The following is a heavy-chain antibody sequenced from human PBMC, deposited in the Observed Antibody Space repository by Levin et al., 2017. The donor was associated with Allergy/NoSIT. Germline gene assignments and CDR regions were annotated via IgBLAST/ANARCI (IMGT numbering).Heavy chain of an antibody. D-gene: IGHD4-23*01. Sequence: GESLKISCAASGFTFSSYWMSWVRQAPGKGLEWVANIKQDGSEKYYVDSVKGRFTISRDNAKNSLYLQMNSLRAEDTAVYYCARASVDYGGNYYFDYWGQGTLVTVSS. J-gene: IGHJ4*02. CDR3: ARASVDYGGNYYFDY. CDR1: GFTFSSYW. V-gene: IGHV3-7*04. CDR2: IKQDGSEK.